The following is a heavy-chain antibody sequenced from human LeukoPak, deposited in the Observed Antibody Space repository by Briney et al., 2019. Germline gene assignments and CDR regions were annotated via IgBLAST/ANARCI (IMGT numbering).Heavy chain of an antibody. V-gene: IGHV4-39*01. CDR3: ARQVVAVAGTGYFDY. J-gene: IGHJ4*02. CDR2: IYYSGST. Sequence: SETLPLTCTVSGGSIRSSSYYWGWIRQPPGKGLEWIGSIYYSGSTYYNASLKSRGTISVATSKNQFSLKLNSVTAADTAVYFCARQVVAVAGTGYFDYWGQGTLVTVSS. D-gene: IGHD6-19*01. CDR1: GGSIRSSSYY.